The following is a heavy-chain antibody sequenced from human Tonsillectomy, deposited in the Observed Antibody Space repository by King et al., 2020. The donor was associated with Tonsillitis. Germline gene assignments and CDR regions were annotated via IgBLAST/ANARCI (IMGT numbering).Heavy chain of an antibody. J-gene: IGHJ4*02. CDR3: AKLGFSSGWYGYFDN. CDR2: ISGSAGST. V-gene: IGHV3-23*04. Sequence: VQLVESGGGLVQPGGSLRLSCAVSEFTFSSSAMTWVRQAPGKGLEWVCAISGSAGSTYYADSVRGRFTISRDNYKNTLHLQMNSLRAEDTAVYFCAKLGFSSGWYGYFDNWGARALFTVSS. CDR1: EFTFSSSA. D-gene: IGHD6-19*01.